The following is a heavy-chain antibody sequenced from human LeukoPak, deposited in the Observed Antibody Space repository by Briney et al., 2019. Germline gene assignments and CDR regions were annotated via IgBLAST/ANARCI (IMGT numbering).Heavy chain of an antibody. CDR1: GFTFSSYA. Sequence: PGGSLRLSCAASGFTFSSYAMHWVRQAPGKGLEWVAVISYDGSNKYYADSVKGRFTISRDNSKNTLYLQMNSLRAEDTAVYYCARDDYGSYAFDIWGQGTMVTVSS. V-gene: IGHV3-30*04. J-gene: IGHJ3*02. CDR3: ARDDYGSYAFDI. CDR2: ISYDGSNK. D-gene: IGHD4-17*01.